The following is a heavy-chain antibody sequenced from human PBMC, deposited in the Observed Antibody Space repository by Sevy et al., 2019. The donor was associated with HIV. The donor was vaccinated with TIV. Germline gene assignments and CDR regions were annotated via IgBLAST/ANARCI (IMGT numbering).Heavy chain of an antibody. CDR2: IDQDGSQK. J-gene: IGHJ4*02. V-gene: IGHV3-7*01. Sequence: GGSLRLSCAASGFTFTDYFMGWVRQAPGKGLEWVANIDQDGSQKNYVDSVKGRFTISRDNAKNSVYLQMNRLRVDVTAVYYCARELWPGDYWGQGTLVTVSS. D-gene: IGHD2-21*01. CDR1: GFTFTDYF. CDR3: ARELWPGDY.